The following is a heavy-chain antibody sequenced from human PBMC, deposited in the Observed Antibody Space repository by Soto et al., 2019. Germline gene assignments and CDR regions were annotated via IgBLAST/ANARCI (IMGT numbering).Heavy chain of an antibody. CDR3: ARGPPSKDIVVVVAATAPAGY. D-gene: IGHD2-15*01. Sequence: GGSLRLSCAASGFTFSSYSMNWVRQAPGKGLEWVSSISSSSSYIYYADSVKGRFTISRDNAKNSLYLQMNSLRAEDTAVYYCARGPPSKDIVVVVAATAPAGYWGQGTLVTVSS. CDR1: GFTFSSYS. CDR2: ISSSSSYI. J-gene: IGHJ4*02. V-gene: IGHV3-21*01.